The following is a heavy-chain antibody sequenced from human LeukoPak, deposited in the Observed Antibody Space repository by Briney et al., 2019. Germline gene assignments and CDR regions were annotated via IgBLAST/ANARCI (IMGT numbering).Heavy chain of an antibody. J-gene: IGHJ4*02. CDR3: AKDRRSWWELHY. CDR2: ISGSGVNT. Sequence: GGSLRLSCAVSGFTFSSYAMNWVRQAPGKGLEWVSAISGSGVNTDHADSVKGRFTISRDNSKNTLYLQMSSLTTDDTAVYYCAKDRRSWWELHYWGQGTLVTVSS. D-gene: IGHD1-26*01. V-gene: IGHV3-23*01. CDR1: GFTFSSYA.